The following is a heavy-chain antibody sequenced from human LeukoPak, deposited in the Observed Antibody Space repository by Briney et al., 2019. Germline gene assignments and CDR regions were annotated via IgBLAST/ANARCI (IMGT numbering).Heavy chain of an antibody. V-gene: IGHV3-30*18. D-gene: IGHD2-2*01. CDR1: GFTFSSYG. CDR3: AKDRPRSWVIPAATLDF. J-gene: IGHJ4*02. CDR2: ISYDGSSK. Sequence: AGGSLRLSCAASGFTFSSYGIHWVRQAPGKGLEWVAVISYDGSSKYYADSVKGRFTISRDNSKNTLYLQMNSLRAEDMAVYYCAKDRPRSWVIPAATLDFWGQGTLVTVSS.